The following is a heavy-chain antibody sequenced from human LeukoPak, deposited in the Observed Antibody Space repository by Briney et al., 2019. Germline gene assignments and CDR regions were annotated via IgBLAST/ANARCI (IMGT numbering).Heavy chain of an antibody. CDR2: IKQDGSEK. D-gene: IGHD3-22*01. V-gene: IGHV3-7*01. J-gene: IGHJ4*02. Sequence: AGGSLRLSCAASGFTFSSYWMSWVRQAPGKGLEWVANIKQDGSEKYYVDSVKGRFTISRDNAKNSLYLQMNSLRAEDTAVYYRARVGYYDSSGYSPFDYWGQGTLVTVSS. CDR1: GFTFSSYW. CDR3: ARVGYYDSSGYSPFDY.